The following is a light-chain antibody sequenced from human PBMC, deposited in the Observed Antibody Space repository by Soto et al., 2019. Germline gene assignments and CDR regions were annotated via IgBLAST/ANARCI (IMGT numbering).Light chain of an antibody. J-gene: IGKJ3*01. Sequence: DIQMTQSPSSLSASVGDRVTITCQASQDITNYLSWYQQKPGKAPKLLIYGASNLQTGVPSRFSGGGAWTDFTLTIRGLQPEDIATYYCQHYGYFPFSFGPGTKVEI. V-gene: IGKV1-33*01. CDR1: QDITNY. CDR2: GAS. CDR3: QHYGYFPFS.